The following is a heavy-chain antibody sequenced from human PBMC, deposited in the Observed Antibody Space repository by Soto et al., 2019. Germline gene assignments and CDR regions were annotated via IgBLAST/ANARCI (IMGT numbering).Heavy chain of an antibody. CDR2: IYYSGST. J-gene: IGHJ3*02. D-gene: IGHD3-16*01. V-gene: IGHV4-61*01. CDR1: GGSVSSGSYY. CDR3: ARDPGGGGDAFDI. Sequence: NPSETLSLTCTVSGGSVSSGSYYWSWIRQPPGKGLEWIGYIYYSGSTNYNPSLKSRVTISVDTSKNQFSLKLSSVTAADTAVYYCARDPGGGGDAFDIWGQGTMVTVSS.